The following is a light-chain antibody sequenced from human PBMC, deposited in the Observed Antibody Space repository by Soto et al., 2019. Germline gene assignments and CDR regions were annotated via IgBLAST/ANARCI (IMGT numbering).Light chain of an antibody. CDR2: GNT. Sequence: QLVLTQPPSVSGAPGQGVTISCTGSSSNIGAGYDVHWYQHLPGTAPKLLIYGNTNRPSGVPDRISGSKSGTSASLAITGLKAEDEADYYCQSYDSSLSVVFGGGTKLTVL. V-gene: IGLV1-40*01. J-gene: IGLJ2*01. CDR1: SSNIGAGYD. CDR3: QSYDSSLSVV.